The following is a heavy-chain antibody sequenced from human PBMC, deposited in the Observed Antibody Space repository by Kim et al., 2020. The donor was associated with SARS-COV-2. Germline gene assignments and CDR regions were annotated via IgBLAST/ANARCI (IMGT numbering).Heavy chain of an antibody. V-gene: IGHV3-23*01. J-gene: IGHJ6*04. CDR2: ISGGGVNK. CDR3: AKVVVMDDYNYYYYYGMDV. D-gene: IGHD3-16*01. Sequence: GGSLKLSCVASGFTFDIYAMSWVRQAPGKGMEWDSVISGGGVNKFYADSVRGRFTISRDNSKKTLFLQMNSVRDEDTALYYCAKVVVMDDYNYYYYYGMDVWGEGTTVTVHS. CDR1: GFTFDIYA.